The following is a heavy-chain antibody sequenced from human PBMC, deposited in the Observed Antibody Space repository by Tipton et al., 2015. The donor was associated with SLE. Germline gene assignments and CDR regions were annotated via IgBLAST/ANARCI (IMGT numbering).Heavy chain of an antibody. CDR2: IYHSGSN. V-gene: IGHV4-38-2*02. CDR3: ARELVVVPAANYYYMDV. J-gene: IGHJ6*03. CDR1: GYSISSGYY. D-gene: IGHD2-2*01. Sequence: TLSLTCTVSGYSISSGYYWGWLRQPPGKGVEWIGCIYHSGSNYYNPSLKCRVTISVDTPKNPFPLKLSSVTAADAAVYYCARELVVVPAANYYYMDVWGKGTTVTVSS.